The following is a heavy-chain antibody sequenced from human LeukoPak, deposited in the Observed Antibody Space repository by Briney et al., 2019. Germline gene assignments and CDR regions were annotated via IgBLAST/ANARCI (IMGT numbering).Heavy chain of an antibody. J-gene: IGHJ4*02. CDR1: GYTFTGYY. V-gene: IGHV1-2*02. Sequence: ASVKVSCKASGYTFTGYYMHWVRQAPGQGLEWMGWINPNSGGTNYAQKFQGRVTMTRDTSTNIVYMELSSLRSEDTAVYYCASEIAMTGYFDYWGQGTLVTVSS. D-gene: IGHD6-19*01. CDR3: ASEIAMTGYFDY. CDR2: INPNSGGT.